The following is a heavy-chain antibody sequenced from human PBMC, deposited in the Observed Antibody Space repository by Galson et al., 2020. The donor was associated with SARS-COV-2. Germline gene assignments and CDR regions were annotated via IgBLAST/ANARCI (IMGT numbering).Heavy chain of an antibody. CDR2: THWDGGNT. V-gene: IGHV3-43*01. CDR3: AKDIWAIGSRALDY. CDR1: GFNLKDYA. D-gene: IGHD3-10*01. Sequence: GESLKISCAVSGFNLKDYAMHWVRQAAGKGLEWVSFTHWDGGNTYYADSVKGRFTISRDNTNNSLYLQMNSLKTEDTAFYYCAKDIWAIGSRALDYWGQGTLVTVSS. J-gene: IGHJ4*02.